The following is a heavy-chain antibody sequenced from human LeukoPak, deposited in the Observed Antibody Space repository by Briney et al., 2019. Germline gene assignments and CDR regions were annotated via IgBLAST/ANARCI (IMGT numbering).Heavy chain of an antibody. CDR2: IWYDGSNK. CDR1: GFTFSSYG. Sequence: GRSLRLSCAASGFTFSSYGMHWVRQAPGKGLEWVAVIWYDGSNKYYADSVKGRFTISRDNSKNTLYLQMNSLRAEDTAVYYCARDRSGPFWSGYHYYFDYWGQGTLVTVSS. V-gene: IGHV3-33*01. CDR3: ARDRSGPFWSGYHYYFDY. D-gene: IGHD3-3*01. J-gene: IGHJ4*02.